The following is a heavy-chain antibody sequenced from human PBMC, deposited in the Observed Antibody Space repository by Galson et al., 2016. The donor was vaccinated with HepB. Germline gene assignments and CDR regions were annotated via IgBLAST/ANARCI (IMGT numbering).Heavy chain of an antibody. D-gene: IGHD2-2*01. V-gene: IGHV3-23*01. CDR1: GFNFNNYA. CDR2: IGGSGGGT. J-gene: IGHJ5*02. CDR3: TKDQLIVIVPAAGNWFDP. Sequence: SLRLSCAAAGFNFNNYAMHWVRQAPGKGLEWVSGIGGSGGGTHYADPVKGRFTISRDNSKNTLYLQLNSLRAEDTAIYYCTKDQLIVIVPAAGNWFDPWGQGTLVTVSS.